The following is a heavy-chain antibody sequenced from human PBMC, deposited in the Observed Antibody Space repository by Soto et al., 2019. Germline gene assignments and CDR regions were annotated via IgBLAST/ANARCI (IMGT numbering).Heavy chain of an antibody. D-gene: IGHD1-1*01. CDR3: AKGTLDHFDF. Sequence: GSLRLSCAASGFTFSNYAMTWVRQGPGKGLEWVSTISGNGDNTYYADSVKGRFTFSRDNSDNTLSLQMNSLRAEDTAIYYCAKGTLDHFDFWGLGTLVTVSS. CDR2: ISGNGDNT. J-gene: IGHJ4*02. CDR1: GFTFSNYA. V-gene: IGHV3-23*01.